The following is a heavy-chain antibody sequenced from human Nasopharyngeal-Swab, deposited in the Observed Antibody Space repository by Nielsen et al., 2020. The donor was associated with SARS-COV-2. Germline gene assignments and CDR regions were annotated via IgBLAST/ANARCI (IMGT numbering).Heavy chain of an antibody. V-gene: IGHV3-49*02. CDR2: IRSKAYGGTT. Sequence: WIRQPEGKGLEWVGFIRSKAYGGTTEYAASVKGRFTISRDDSKSIAYLQMNSLNTEDTAVYYCTRDGLKYLVGWFDPWGQGTLVTVSS. CDR3: TRDGLKYLVGWFDP. J-gene: IGHJ5*02. D-gene: IGHD1-26*01.